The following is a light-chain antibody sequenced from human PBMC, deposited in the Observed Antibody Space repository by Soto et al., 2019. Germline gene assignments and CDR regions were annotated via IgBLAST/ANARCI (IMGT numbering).Light chain of an antibody. V-gene: IGLV2-23*01. Sequence: QSALTQPASLSGSPGQSITISCAGTSSDVGRYNLVSWFQQQPGKAPKLMIYEGSKRPSGVSNRFSGSKSGNTASLTISGLQAEDEADYYCCSYAASTTWVFGGGTKLTVL. CDR1: SSDVGRYNL. CDR2: EGS. J-gene: IGLJ3*02. CDR3: CSYAASTTWV.